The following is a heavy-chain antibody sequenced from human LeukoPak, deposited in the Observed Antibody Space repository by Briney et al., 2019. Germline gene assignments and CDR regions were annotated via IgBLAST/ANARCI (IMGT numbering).Heavy chain of an antibody. CDR1: GYRFTSYW. D-gene: IGHD2-2*01. CDR3: ARRLGYCSSTSCSYNWFDP. CDR2: IYPGDSDT. Sequence: GESLKISCKGSGYRFTSYWIGWVRQIPGKGLEWMGIIYPGDSDTRYSPSVQGQVTISADKSISTAYLQCSSLKASDTAMYYCARRLGYCSSTSCSYNWFDPWGQGTLVTVSS. J-gene: IGHJ5*02. V-gene: IGHV5-51*01.